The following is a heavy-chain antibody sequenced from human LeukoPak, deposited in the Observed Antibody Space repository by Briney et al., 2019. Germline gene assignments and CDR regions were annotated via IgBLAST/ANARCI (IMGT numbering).Heavy chain of an antibody. CDR3: ARVNSYGLDY. J-gene: IGHJ4*02. CDR2: ISSSSSYI. V-gene: IGHV3-21*01. CDR1: GFTFSSYW. D-gene: IGHD5-18*01. Sequence: PGGSLRLSCAASGFTFSSYWMSWVRQAPGKGLEWVSSISSSSSYIYYADSVKGRFTISRDNAKNSLYLQMNSLRAEDTAVYYCARVNSYGLDYWGQGTLVTVSS.